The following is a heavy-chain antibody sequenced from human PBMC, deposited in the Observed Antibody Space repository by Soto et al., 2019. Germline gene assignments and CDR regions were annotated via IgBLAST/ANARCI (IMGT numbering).Heavy chain of an antibody. CDR2: INPKSGGT. V-gene: IGHV1-2*04. CDR1: GYSFTDYH. J-gene: IGHJ6*02. D-gene: IGHD2-8*01. CDR3: ARGDSTDCSNGVCSFFYNHDMDV. Sequence: ASVKVSCKASGYSFTDYHLHWVRQAPGQGLEWLGRINPKSGGTSTAQKFQGWVTMTTDTSISTASMELTRLTSDDTAIYYCARGDSTDCSNGVCSFFYNHDMDVWGQGTTVTVSS.